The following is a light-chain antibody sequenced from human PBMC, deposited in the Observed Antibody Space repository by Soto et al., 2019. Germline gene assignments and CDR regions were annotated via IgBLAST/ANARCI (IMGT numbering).Light chain of an antibody. J-gene: IGKJ1*01. CDR3: QYCVTSRT. Sequence: SVLTHSPCSRSLYPGERATLSCRASESVSRNYIAWYQQKPGQAPRLLIFATSNTATGIPDRFGGSGSETEFTLTISGLEPEDSAVYYCQYCVTSRTLGHGGKADNK. V-gene: IGKV3-20*01. CDR2: ATS. CDR1: ESVSRNY.